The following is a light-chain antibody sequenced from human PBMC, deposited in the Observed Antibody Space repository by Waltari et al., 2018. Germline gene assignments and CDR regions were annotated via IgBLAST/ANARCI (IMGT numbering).Light chain of an antibody. CDR3: CSFAGSNTWV. Sequence: SAPPQTASVSGSPGKPIPLPLTGTNIGAGGYYRDPWYQQHPDKTPKVMIYEDTKRPSGVSYRFAGSKSGNTASLTISGLQAEDEADYYCCSFAGSNTWVFGGGTKLTVL. CDR1: NIGAGGYYR. CDR2: EDT. J-gene: IGLJ3*02. V-gene: IGLV2-23*01.